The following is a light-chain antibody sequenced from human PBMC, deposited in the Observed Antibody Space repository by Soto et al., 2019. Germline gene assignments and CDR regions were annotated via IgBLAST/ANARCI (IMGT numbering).Light chain of an antibody. CDR3: QQSYSTPYT. CDR1: QSISIY. CDR2: GAS. J-gene: IGKJ2*01. V-gene: IGKV1-39*01. Sequence: DIQMTQSPSSLSASVGDRVTITCRASQSISIYLNWYQQKPGKAPKLLIYGASSLQSGVPSRFSGSGSGTHFTLIISSLQPEDFATYYCQQSYSTPYTFGQGTNAEIK.